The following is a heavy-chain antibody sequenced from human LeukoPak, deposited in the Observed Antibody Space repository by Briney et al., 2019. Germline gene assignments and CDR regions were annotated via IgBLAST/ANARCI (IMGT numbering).Heavy chain of an antibody. CDR3: AKNRHYGSSFHAFDL. Sequence: VGSLRLSCAPSVVTFRLDGMSCGPDAPGGGVGCGTFICYDGGNKYYTHSVTGRFTISRDNSRNTLYLQMDSLRAEDTAVYFCAKNRHYGSSFHAFDLWGQGTMVSVSS. D-gene: IGHD3-10*01. CDR1: VVTFRLDG. CDR2: ICYDGGNK. J-gene: IGHJ3*01. V-gene: IGHV3-30*02.